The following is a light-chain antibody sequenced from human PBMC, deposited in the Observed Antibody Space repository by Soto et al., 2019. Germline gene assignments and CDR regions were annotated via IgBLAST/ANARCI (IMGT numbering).Light chain of an antibody. V-gene: IGKV3-20*01. J-gene: IGKJ4*01. Sequence: EIVLTQSPGTLSLSPGERATLSCRASQSVSRTYLAWYQQKPGQAPRLLIYGASSRATGIPDRFSGSGSGTDFTLTISRLEPEDFGVYYCQQYESSLTFGGGTKVDIK. CDR3: QQYESSLT. CDR2: GAS. CDR1: QSVSRTY.